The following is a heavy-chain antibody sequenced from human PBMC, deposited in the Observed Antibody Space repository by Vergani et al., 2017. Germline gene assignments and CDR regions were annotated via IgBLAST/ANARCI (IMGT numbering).Heavy chain of an antibody. D-gene: IGHD4-17*01. J-gene: IGHJ4*02. CDR2: IWYDGSNK. Sequence: VQLVETGGGLVQPGGSLRLSCAASGFTFSSYSMNWVRQAPGKGLEWVAVIWYDGSNKYYADSVKGRFTISRDNSKNTLYLQMNSLRAEDTAVYYCARAGGVYGDYGFDYWGQGTLVTVSS. CDR3: ARAGGVYGDYGFDY. V-gene: IGHV3-33*08. CDR1: GFTFSSYS.